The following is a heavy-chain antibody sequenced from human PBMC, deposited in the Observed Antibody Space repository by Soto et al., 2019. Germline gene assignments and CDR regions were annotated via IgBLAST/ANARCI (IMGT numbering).Heavy chain of an antibody. J-gene: IGHJ4*02. V-gene: IGHV3-15*01. CDR2: IRSQGDGGTA. Sequence: TWVRQAPGKGLERVGLIRSQGDGGTADYAAPVRGRFTISRDDSQNLVFLHMDNLQPEDTAVYYCITAPLRWGQGTLVTVSS. CDR3: ITAPLR.